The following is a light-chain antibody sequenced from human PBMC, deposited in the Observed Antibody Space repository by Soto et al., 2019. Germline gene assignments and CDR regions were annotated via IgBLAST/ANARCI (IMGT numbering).Light chain of an antibody. Sequence: EIVMTQSPGTLSVSPGERATLSCRASQSVSSNLAWYQQKPGQAPRLLIYGASTRATGIPARFSGRGSGTEFTLTISSLQSEDFAVYYCQQYDKWFSITFGQGTRLEIK. V-gene: IGKV3-15*01. CDR3: QQYDKWFSIT. CDR2: GAS. J-gene: IGKJ5*01. CDR1: QSVSSN.